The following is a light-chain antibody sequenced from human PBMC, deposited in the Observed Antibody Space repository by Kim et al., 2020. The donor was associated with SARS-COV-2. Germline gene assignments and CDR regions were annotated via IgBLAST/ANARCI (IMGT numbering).Light chain of an antibody. CDR3: QAWDSSTYV. J-gene: IGLJ1*01. Sequence: SLFPGQTASITCSGDKLGDKYASWYQQKSGQSPVLVIYQDNKRPSGIPERFSGSNSGNTATLTISGTQAMDEADYYCQAWDSSTYVFGPGTKVTVL. CDR1: KLGDKY. V-gene: IGLV3-1*01. CDR2: QDN.